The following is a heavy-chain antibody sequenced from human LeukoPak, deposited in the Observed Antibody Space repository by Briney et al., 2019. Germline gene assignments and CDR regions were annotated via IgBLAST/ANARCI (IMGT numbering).Heavy chain of an antibody. CDR1: GFTFSSYG. J-gene: IGHJ4*02. CDR3: AKRSSGLIPYFDY. V-gene: IGHV3-30*18. Sequence: GGSLRLSCAASGFTFSSYGMHWVRQAPGKGLEWVAVISYDGSNKYYADSVKGRFTFSRDNSKNTLYLQMNSLRADDTAVYYCAKRSSGLIPYFDYWGQGTLVTVSS. D-gene: IGHD6-19*01. CDR2: ISYDGSNK.